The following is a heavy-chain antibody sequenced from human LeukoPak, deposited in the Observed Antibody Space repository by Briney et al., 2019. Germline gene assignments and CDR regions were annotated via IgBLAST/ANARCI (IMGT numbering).Heavy chain of an antibody. V-gene: IGHV4-59*01. CDR3: ARAPHYYDSSALPSGGAFDI. J-gene: IGHJ3*02. CDR1: GGSISSYY. Sequence: SETLSLTCTVSGGSISSYYWSWIRQPPGKGLEWIGYIYYSGSTNYNPSLKSRVTISVDTSKNQFSLKLSSVTAADTAVYYCARAPHYYDSSALPSGGAFDIWGQGTMVTVSS. CDR2: IYYSGST. D-gene: IGHD3-22*01.